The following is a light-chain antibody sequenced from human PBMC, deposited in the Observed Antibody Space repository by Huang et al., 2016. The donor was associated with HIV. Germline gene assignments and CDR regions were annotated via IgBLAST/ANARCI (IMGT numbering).Light chain of an antibody. CDR1: QSVGTW. CDR3: QHYNSFPWT. V-gene: IGKV1-5*03. J-gene: IGKJ1*01. Sequence: DIQMTQSSATLSASVGDRVTITCRASQSVGTWLAWYQQKPGKAPNLLIYEASTLESGVPSRFSGGGSGTEFTLTINSLHPDDFATYYCQHYNSFPWTFGQGTKVEV. CDR2: EAS.